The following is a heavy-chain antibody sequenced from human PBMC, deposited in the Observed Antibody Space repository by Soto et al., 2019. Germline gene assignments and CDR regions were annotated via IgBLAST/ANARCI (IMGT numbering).Heavy chain of an antibody. D-gene: IGHD3-3*01. CDR3: ARTGELRFLEWFGNLDAFDI. CDR1: GDSINNSHW. Sequence: SETLSLTCAVSGDSINNSHWWSWVRQTPGKGLEWIGETNHSGTTNYNPSPKSRVTISVDTSKNQFSLKLSSVTAADTAVYYCARTGELRFLEWFGNLDAFDIWGQGTMVTVSS. CDR2: TNHSGTT. V-gene: IGHV4-4*02. J-gene: IGHJ3*02.